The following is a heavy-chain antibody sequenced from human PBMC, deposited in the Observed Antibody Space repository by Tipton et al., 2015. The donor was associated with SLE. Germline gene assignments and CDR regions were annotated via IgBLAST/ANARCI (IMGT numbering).Heavy chain of an antibody. J-gene: IGHJ4*02. Sequence: LSLTCPVSSGSISGGDYYWSWIRQPPGKGLEWIGNIYYTGHTYYSPSLESRLTFSVDTSTNQFSLMLSSVSAADAAVYYCARGSGVSVRRFDSWGQGILGTVSS. D-gene: IGHD3-10*01. CDR1: SGSISGGDYY. CDR3: ARGSGVSVRRFDS. CDR2: IYYTGHT. V-gene: IGHV4-30-4*01.